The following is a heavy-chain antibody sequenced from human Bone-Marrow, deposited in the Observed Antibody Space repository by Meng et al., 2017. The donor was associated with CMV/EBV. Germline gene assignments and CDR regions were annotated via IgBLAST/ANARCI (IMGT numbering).Heavy chain of an antibody. CDR1: GFTFSSYW. CDR3: ARDREVGYQLPYYYYYGMDV. V-gene: IGHV3-7*01. D-gene: IGHD2-2*01. CDR2: IKQDGSEK. J-gene: IGHJ6*01. Sequence: GESLKISCAASGFTFSSYWMSWVRQAPGKGLEWVANIKQDGSEKYYVDSVKGRFTISRDNAKNSLYLQMNSLRAEDTAVYYWARDREVGYQLPYYYYYGMDVWGQGTTVTCSS.